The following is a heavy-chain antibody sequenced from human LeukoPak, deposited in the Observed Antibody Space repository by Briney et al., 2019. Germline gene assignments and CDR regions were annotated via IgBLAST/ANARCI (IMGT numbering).Heavy chain of an antibody. J-gene: IGHJ4*02. CDR2: INHSGST. Sequence: PSETLSLTCAVYGGSFSGYYWSWIRRPPGKGLEWIGEINHSGSTNYNPSLKSRVTISVDTSKNQFSLKLSSVTAADTAVYYCADGVVITKWGQGTLVTVSS. D-gene: IGHD3-22*01. CDR3: ADGVVITK. CDR1: GGSFSGYY. V-gene: IGHV4-34*01.